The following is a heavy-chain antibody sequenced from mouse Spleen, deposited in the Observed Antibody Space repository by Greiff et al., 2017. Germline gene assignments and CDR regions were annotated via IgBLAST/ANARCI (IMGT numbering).Heavy chain of an antibody. CDR3: ASSGYGNGVLNY. Sequence: EVQLQESGPELVKPGASVKISCKASGYTFTDYNMHWVKQSHGKSLEWIGYIYPYNGGTGYNQKFKSKATLTVDNSSSTAYMELRSLTSEDSAVYYCASSGYGNGVLNYWGQGTTLTVSS. D-gene: IGHD2-1*01. CDR2: IYPYNGGT. CDR1: GYTFTDYN. V-gene: IGHV1S29*02. J-gene: IGHJ2*01.